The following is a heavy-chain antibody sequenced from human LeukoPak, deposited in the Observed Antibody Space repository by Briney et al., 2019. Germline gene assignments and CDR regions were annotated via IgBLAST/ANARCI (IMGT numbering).Heavy chain of an antibody. V-gene: IGHV3-21*01. J-gene: IGHJ4*02. CDR1: GFTFSSYS. Sequence: GGSLRLSCAASGFTFSSYSMNWVRQAPGKGLEWVSSISSSSSYIYYADSVKGRFTISRDNAKNSLYLQMNSLRAEDTAVYYCARGGFHYDSSGYYCFDYWGQGTLVTVSS. CDR2: ISSSSSYI. CDR3: ARGGFHYDSSGYYCFDY. D-gene: IGHD3-22*01.